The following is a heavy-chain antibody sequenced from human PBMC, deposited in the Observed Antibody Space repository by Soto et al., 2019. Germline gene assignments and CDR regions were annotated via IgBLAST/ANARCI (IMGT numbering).Heavy chain of an antibody. CDR1: GGSISSGGYS. V-gene: IGHV4-30-2*01. CDR3: ARGPRLHRSHARWFDP. D-gene: IGHD2-15*01. Sequence: QLQLQESGSGLVKPSQTLSLTCAVSGGSISSGGYSWSWIRQPPGKGLEWIGYIYHSGSTYYNPSLKSRVTISVDRSKNQFSLKLSSVTAADTAVYYCARGPRLHRSHARWFDPWGQGTLVTVSS. J-gene: IGHJ5*02. CDR2: IYHSGST.